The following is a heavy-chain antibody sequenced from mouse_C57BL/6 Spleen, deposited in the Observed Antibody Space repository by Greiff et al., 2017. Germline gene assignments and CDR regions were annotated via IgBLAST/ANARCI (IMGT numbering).Heavy chain of an antibody. V-gene: IGHV1-15*01. D-gene: IGHD2-1*01. CDR3: TRYGNYGGSAMDY. CDR2: IDPETGGT. CDR1: GYTFTDYE. Sequence: QVQLKQSGAELVRPGASVTLSCKASGYTFTDYEMHWVKQTPVHGLEWIGAIDPETGGTAYNQKFKGKAILTADKSSSTAYMELRSLTSEDSAVYYCTRYGNYGGSAMDYWGQGTSVTVSS. J-gene: IGHJ4*01.